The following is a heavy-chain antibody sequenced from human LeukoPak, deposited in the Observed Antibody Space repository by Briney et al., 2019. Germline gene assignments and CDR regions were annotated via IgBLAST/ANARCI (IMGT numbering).Heavy chain of an antibody. CDR1: GFSLSTSGVG. V-gene: IGHV2-5*02. J-gene: IGHJ3*02. Sequence: ESGPTLVKPTQTLTLTCTFSGFSLSTSGVGVGWIRQPPGKALEWLALIYWDDDKRYSPSLKSRLTITKDTSKNQVVLTMTNMDPVDTATYYCAHTGPLPLIIAAADPDDAFDIWGQGTMVTVSS. CDR3: AHTGPLPLIIAAADPDDAFDI. D-gene: IGHD6-13*01. CDR2: IYWDDDK.